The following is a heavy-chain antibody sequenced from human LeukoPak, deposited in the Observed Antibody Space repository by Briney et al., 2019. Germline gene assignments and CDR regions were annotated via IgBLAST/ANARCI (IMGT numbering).Heavy chain of an antibody. CDR3: ATAFGYYDSSGYYSYFDY. Sequence: ASVKVSCKVSGYTLTELSMHWVRQAPGKGLEWMGGFDPEDGETIYAQKFQGRVTMTEDTSTDTAYMELSSLRSEDTAVYYCATAFGYYDSSGYYSYFDYWGQGTLDTVSS. V-gene: IGHV1-24*01. CDR1: GYTLTELS. D-gene: IGHD3-22*01. CDR2: FDPEDGET. J-gene: IGHJ4*02.